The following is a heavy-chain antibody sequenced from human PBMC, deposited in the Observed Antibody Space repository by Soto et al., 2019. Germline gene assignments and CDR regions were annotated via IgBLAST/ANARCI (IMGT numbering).Heavy chain of an antibody. CDR2: IYYNGNT. D-gene: IGHD5-18*01. V-gene: IGHV3-53*01. J-gene: IGHJ4*02. Sequence: VQLVESGGGLVQPGGSLRLSCAGSGFTVTDNHMTWVRQAPGRGPEWVSTIYYNGNTFHADSVWGRFTISRDTSKNMLVLQMNSLSAEDTAVYYCATGGDTAKDGYWGQGTLVTVSS. CDR3: ATGGDTAKDGY. CDR1: GFTVTDNH.